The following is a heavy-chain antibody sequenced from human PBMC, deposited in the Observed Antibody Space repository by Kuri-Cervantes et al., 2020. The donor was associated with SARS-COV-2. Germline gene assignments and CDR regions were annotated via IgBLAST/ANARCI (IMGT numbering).Heavy chain of an antibody. CDR2: IYPDDSDS. V-gene: IGHV5-51*01. CDR3: ARHIDARGGDCQHNDGFEI. CDR1: GYKFTNYW. D-gene: IGHD2-21*01. Sequence: GESLKISCEGSGYKFTNYWIAWVRQMPGKGLEWMGVIYPDDSDSRYSPAFQGQVTISADKSIRLAYLQWNSLKASATAIYYCARHIDARGGDCQHNDGFEIWGQGTMVTVSS. J-gene: IGHJ3*02.